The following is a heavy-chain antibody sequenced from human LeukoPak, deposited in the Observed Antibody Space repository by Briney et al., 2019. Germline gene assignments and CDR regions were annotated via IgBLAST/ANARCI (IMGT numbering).Heavy chain of an antibody. Sequence: ASVKVSCKVSGYTLTELSMHWVRQAPGKGLEWMGDFDPEDGETIYAQKFQGRVTMTRDTSISTAYMELSRLRSDDTAVYYCARVFRRGSSWPFDYWGQGTLVTVSS. CDR1: GYTLTELS. CDR3: ARVFRRGSSWPFDY. D-gene: IGHD6-13*01. CDR2: FDPEDGET. J-gene: IGHJ4*02. V-gene: IGHV1-24*01.